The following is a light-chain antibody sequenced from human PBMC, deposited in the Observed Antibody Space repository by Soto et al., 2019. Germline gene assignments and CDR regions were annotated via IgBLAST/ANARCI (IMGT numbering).Light chain of an antibody. J-gene: IGLJ1*01. Sequence: QSVLTQPASVSGSPGQSITVSCTGTNGDVGGYNYVSWYQQHPGKAPKLMIYEVSYRPSGVSNRFSGSKSGNTASLPISGLQAEEEADYYCSSYTSSSTYVSXTGTKLTVL. CDR3: SSYTSSSTYV. CDR1: NGDVGGYNY. CDR2: EVS. V-gene: IGLV2-14*01.